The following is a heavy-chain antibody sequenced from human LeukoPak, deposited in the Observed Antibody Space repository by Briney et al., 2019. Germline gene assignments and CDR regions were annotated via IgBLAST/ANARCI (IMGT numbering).Heavy chain of an antibody. Sequence: GGSLRLSCAASEFTFSSYAMSWVRQAPGKGLEWVSAISGGAGSTYYADSVKGRFTISRDNSKNTLYLQMNSLRAEDTAVYYCAKDLRLADFGHWGQGTLVTVSS. CDR3: AKDLRLADFGH. D-gene: IGHD6-25*01. J-gene: IGHJ4*02. CDR2: ISGGAGST. CDR1: EFTFSSYA. V-gene: IGHV3-23*01.